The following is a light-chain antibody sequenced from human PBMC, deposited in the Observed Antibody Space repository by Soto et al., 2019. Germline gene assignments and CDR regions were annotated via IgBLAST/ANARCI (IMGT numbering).Light chain of an antibody. Sequence: EIVLTQSPATLSLSPGERATLSCRASQSVSSYLAWYQQKPGQAPRLLIYDASNRATGIPARFSGSGSGTDFTLTFSSLEPEDFAVYYCQQRSNRITFGQGTRLEIK. CDR1: QSVSSY. V-gene: IGKV3-11*01. CDR3: QQRSNRIT. CDR2: DAS. J-gene: IGKJ5*01.